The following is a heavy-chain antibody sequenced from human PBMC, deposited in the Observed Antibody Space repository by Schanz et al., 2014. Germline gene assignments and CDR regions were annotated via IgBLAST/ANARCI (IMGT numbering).Heavy chain of an antibody. CDR1: GFAFSSYS. CDR2: ISSSSSYI. Sequence: QLVGSGGGLIQPGGSLRLSCTASGFAFSSYSMNWVRQAPGKGLEWVSYISSSSSYIYYADSVKGRFTISRDNAKNSLYLQMNSLRAEDTAVYYCAREQIMAAAGLVDYWGHGTLVTVSS. J-gene: IGHJ4*01. V-gene: IGHV3-21*05. D-gene: IGHD6-13*01. CDR3: AREQIMAAAGLVDY.